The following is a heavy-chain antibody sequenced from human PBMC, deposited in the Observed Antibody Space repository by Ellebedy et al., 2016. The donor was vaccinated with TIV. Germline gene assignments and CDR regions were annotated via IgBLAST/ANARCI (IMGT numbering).Heavy chain of an antibody. CDR2: IYYSGST. Sequence: SETLSLXCTVSGGSISSYYWSWIRQPPGKGLEWIGYIYYSGSTNYNPSLKSRVTISVDTSKNQFSLKLSSVTAADTAVYYCARVGSSSYYYYYYMDVWGKGTTVTVSS. CDR1: GGSISSYY. J-gene: IGHJ6*03. D-gene: IGHD6-6*01. CDR3: ARVGSSSYYYYYYMDV. V-gene: IGHV4-59*01.